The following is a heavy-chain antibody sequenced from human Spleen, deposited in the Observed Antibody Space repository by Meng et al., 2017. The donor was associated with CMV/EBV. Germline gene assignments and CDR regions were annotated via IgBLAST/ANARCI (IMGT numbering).Heavy chain of an antibody. CDR1: GFTFRSYE. V-gene: IGHV3-74*01. J-gene: IGHJ4*02. Sequence: GESLKISCAASGFTFRSYEMNWVRQAPGKGLEWVSRINSDGSSTSYADSVKGRFTISRDNSKNTLYLQMNSLRVEDTAVYYCAKAFSSSWYREYYDYWGQGTLVTVSS. CDR2: INSDGSST. CDR3: AKAFSSSWYREYYDY. D-gene: IGHD6-13*01.